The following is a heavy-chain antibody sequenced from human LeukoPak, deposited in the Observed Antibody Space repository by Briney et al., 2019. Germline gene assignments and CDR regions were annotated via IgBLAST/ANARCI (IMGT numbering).Heavy chain of an antibody. CDR3: AKGWYSIDQ. CDR2: ISYDGSNK. D-gene: IGHD6-13*01. J-gene: IGHJ4*02. CDR1: GFTVSNYD. V-gene: IGHV3-30*18. Sequence: PGGSLRLSCAVSGFTVSNYDIHWVRQAPGKGLEWVAVISYDGSNKYYADSVEGRFTISRDNSKNTQYLQMNSLRPEDTAVYYCAKGWYSIDQWGQGTLVTVSS.